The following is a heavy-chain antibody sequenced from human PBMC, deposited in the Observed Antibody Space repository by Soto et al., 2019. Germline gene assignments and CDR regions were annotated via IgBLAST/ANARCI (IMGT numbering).Heavy chain of an antibody. J-gene: IGHJ1*01. CDR1: GGSISTSRSY. V-gene: IGHV4-39*01. Sequence: SETLSLTCNVSGGSISTSRSYWAWIRQPPGKGLEWLANIFYSGSTYYNPSLASRVTVSVDTSKNEFSLKLRSVTAADTAVYYCASQQRTGDNEFRFALWAQGTPVPVSS. CDR2: IFYSGST. CDR3: ASQQRTGDNEFRFAL. D-gene: IGHD3-3*01.